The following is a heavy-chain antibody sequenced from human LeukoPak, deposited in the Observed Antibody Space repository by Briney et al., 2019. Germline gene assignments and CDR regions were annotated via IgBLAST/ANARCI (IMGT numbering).Heavy chain of an antibody. D-gene: IGHD3-22*01. J-gene: IGHJ4*02. CDR2: IYSGGST. Sequence: PGGSLRLSCAASEFSVGSNYMTWVRQAPGKGLEWVSLIYSGGSTYYADSVKGRFTISRDNSKNTLSLQMSSLRADDTAIYYCTRSGYRHPYHFESWGQGTLVIVSS. CDR1: EFSVGSNY. V-gene: IGHV3-66*01. CDR3: TRSGYRHPYHFES.